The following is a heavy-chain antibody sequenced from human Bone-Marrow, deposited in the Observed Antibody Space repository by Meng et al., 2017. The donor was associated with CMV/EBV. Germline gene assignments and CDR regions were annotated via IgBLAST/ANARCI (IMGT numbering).Heavy chain of an antibody. CDR1: GGSISRYY. V-gene: IGHV4-59*01. CDR2: IYYRGST. CDR3: ARGLHYGLYDY. J-gene: IGHJ4*02. D-gene: IGHD4-17*01. Sequence: SETLSLTCTVSGGSISRYYWSWIRQPPGKGLEWIGYIYYRGSTNYNPSLKSRVTISVDTSKNQFSLKLGSVTTADTAVYYGARGLHYGLYDYWGQGTLVTVSS.